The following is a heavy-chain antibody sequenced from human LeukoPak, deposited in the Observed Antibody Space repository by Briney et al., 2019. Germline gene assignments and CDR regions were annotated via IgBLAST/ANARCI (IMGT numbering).Heavy chain of an antibody. J-gene: IGHJ4*02. CDR3: VRGGPYSSSNLDF. D-gene: IGHD6-6*01. V-gene: IGHV3-74*01. CDR1: LSNYC. Sequence: GGSLRLSCAASLSNYCMFWVRQAPGKGLVCVSHINGDGSITSYADSVKGRFTVSRDNAKNTLYLQMNSLRAEDTAVYYCVRGGPYSSSNLDFWGQGTLVTVSS. CDR2: INGDGSIT.